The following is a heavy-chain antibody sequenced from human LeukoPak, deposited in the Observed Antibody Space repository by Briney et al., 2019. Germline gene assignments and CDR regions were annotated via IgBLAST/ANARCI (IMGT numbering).Heavy chain of an antibody. CDR1: GFTFSSYA. D-gene: IGHD3-3*01. J-gene: IGHJ4*02. CDR3: AKDWYYDFWSGYYLFDY. V-gene: IGHV3-23*01. Sequence: GGSLRLSCAASGFTFSSYAMSWVRQAPGKGLEWVSAISGSGGSTYYADSVKGRFTISRDNSKNTLYLQMNSLRAEDTAVYYCAKDWYYDFWSGYYLFDYWDQGTLVTVSS. CDR2: ISGSGGST.